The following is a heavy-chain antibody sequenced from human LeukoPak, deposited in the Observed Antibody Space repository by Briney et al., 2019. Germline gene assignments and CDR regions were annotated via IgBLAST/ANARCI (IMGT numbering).Heavy chain of an antibody. CDR3: ASVRIAAAGTLFDY. V-gene: IGHV1-24*01. CDR2: VDPEDGET. CDR1: GYILTELS. Sequence: GASVKVSCKVSGYILTELSMHWVRQAPGEGLEWMGGVDPEDGETIYAQKFQGRVTMTEDTSTDTAYMELSRLRSDDTAVYYCASVRIAAAGTLFDYWGQGTLVTVSS. J-gene: IGHJ4*02. D-gene: IGHD6-13*01.